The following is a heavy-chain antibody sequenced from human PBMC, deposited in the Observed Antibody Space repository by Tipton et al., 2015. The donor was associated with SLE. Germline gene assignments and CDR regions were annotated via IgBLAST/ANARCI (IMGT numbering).Heavy chain of an antibody. D-gene: IGHD1-26*01. CDR1: GVSISSGRYY. V-gene: IGHV4-61*02. J-gene: IGHJ6*02. CDR3: ARGGGATGGMDV. Sequence: TLSLTCTVSGVSISSGRYYWSWIRQPAGKGLEWIGRIYTSGSTNYNPSLKSRVTMSVDTSKNQFSLKLSSVTAADTAVYYCARGGGATGGMDVWGQGTTVTVSS. CDR2: IYTSGST.